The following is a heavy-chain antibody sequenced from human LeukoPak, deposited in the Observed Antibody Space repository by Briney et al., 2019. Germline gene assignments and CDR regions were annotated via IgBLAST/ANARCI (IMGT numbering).Heavy chain of an antibody. J-gene: IGHJ5*02. CDR1: RGTFSSYA. Sequence: ASVKVSCKASRGTFSSYAISWVRQAPGQGLEWMGGIIPIFGTANYAQKFQSRGKITAEESTSTAYMGLSSLRSDDTAVYYCARDRRGRYCSSISCYLGCFDPWGQGTLVTVSS. CDR3: ARDRRGRYCSSISCYLGCFDP. V-gene: IGHV1-69*13. D-gene: IGHD2-2*01. CDR2: IIPIFGTA.